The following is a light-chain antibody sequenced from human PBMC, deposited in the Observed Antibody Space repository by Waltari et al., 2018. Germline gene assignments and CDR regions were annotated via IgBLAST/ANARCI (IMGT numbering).Light chain of an antibody. V-gene: IGLV1-47*01. CDR1: TSNIGSNY. J-gene: IGLJ2*01. Sequence: QSVLTQPPSTSGTPGQTVPISCSGSTSNIGSNYVYWYQQVPGMAPKLLIYKNNQRPSGVPDRFSGSKSGTSASLAISALRSEDEADYYCAAWDDSLSAVPFGGGTKVTVL. CDR2: KNN. CDR3: AAWDDSLSAVP.